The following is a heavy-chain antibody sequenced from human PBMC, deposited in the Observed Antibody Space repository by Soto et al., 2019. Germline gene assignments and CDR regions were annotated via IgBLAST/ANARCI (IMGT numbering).Heavy chain of an antibody. Sequence: SDTLSLSCPVAGGSISGDYWSWIRQPSGEGRGWVGRIYTSGSTNYNPSLKSRVTTSVETSNNQFSLKLRAVTAADTAVYYCERDGYYASSGYYYFGWFDPWGQGTLVTVS. CDR1: GGSISGDY. J-gene: IGHJ5*02. CDR3: ERDGYYASSGYYYFGWFDP. V-gene: IGHV4-4*07. CDR2: IYTSGST. D-gene: IGHD3-22*01.